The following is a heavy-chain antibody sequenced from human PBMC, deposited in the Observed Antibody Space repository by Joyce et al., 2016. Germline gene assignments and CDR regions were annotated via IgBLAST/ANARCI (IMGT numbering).Heavy chain of an antibody. V-gene: IGHV3-21*01. CDR1: GATFSGSS. CDR2: IKGTSYSR. Sequence: QLVESGGGVVKPGGSLRLSCEASGATFSGSSMSWFRQGPGKGREWVAAIKGTSYSRSHAETVRGRFTVSRDNAKKTLYLQMNSLRAEDSAVFYCARGGISYYYAMDVWGQGTTVTVSS. CDR3: ARGGISYYYAMDV. J-gene: IGHJ6*02. D-gene: IGHD3-16*01.